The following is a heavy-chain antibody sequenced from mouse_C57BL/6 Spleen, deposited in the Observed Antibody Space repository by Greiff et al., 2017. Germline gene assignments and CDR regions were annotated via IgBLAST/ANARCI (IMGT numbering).Heavy chain of an antibody. CDR2: IAPSDSST. Sequence: QVQLQQPGAELVMPGASVKLSCKASGYTFTRYWMPWVTQRPGQGLEWIGEIAPSDSSTNYNQKLQGQSTLTVDKSSSNAYMQLRSLASEDSAVYYCANWGGDYGSAMDYWGQGTSVTVSS. D-gene: IGHD2-4*01. CDR3: ANWGGDYGSAMDY. CDR1: GYTFTRYW. J-gene: IGHJ4*01. V-gene: IGHV1-69*01.